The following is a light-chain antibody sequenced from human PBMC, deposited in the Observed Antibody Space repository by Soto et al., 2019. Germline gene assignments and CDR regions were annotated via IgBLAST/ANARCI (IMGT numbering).Light chain of an antibody. J-gene: IGLJ1*01. Sequence: QSSLTQPPSASGSPGQSVAISRSGTSSDVGGYNYVSWYQQHPGKAPKLMIYEVNKRPSGVPDRFSGSKSGNTASLTVTGLQAEEEADYYCSSYAGSSNVFGTGTKVTVL. V-gene: IGLV2-8*01. CDR1: SSDVGGYNY. CDR3: SSYAGSSNV. CDR2: EVN.